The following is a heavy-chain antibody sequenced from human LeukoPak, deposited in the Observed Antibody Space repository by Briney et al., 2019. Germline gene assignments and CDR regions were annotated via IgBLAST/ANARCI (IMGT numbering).Heavy chain of an antibody. D-gene: IGHD6-19*01. Sequence: PGGSLRLSCAASGFTFSSYAMSWVRQAPGKGLEWVSAISGSGGSTYYADSVKGRFTISRDNSKNTLYLQMDSLRAEDTAVYYCAKIKPDSSGWYPFDYWGQGTLVTVSS. CDR1: GFTFSSYA. CDR2: ISGSGGST. CDR3: AKIKPDSSGWYPFDY. V-gene: IGHV3-23*01. J-gene: IGHJ4*02.